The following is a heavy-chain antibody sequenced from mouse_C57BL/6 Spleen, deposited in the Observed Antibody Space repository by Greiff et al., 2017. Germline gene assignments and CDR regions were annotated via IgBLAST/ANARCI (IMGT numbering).Heavy chain of an antibody. CDR3: ASKDYTPFAY. Sequence: EVKLQQSGPGLVKPSQSLSLTCSVTGYSITSGYYWNWIRQFPGNKLEWMGYISYDGSNNYNPSLKNRISITRDTSKNQFFLKLNSVTTEDTATYYCASKDYTPFAYWGQGTLVTVSA. D-gene: IGHD2-12*01. J-gene: IGHJ3*01. CDR2: ISYDGSN. CDR1: GYSITSGYY. V-gene: IGHV3-6*01.